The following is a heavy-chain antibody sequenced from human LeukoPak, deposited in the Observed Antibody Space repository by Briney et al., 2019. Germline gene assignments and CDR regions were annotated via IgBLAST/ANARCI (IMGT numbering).Heavy chain of an antibody. Sequence: SETLSLTCTVSGGSISSSSYYWGWIRQPPGKGLEWIGSIYYSGSTYYNPSPKSRVTISVDTSKNQFSLKLSSVTAADTAVYYCARGMIDYYDSSGRHGCRFDPWGQGTLVTVSS. V-gene: IGHV4-39*01. CDR2: IYYSGST. CDR1: GGSISSSSYY. CDR3: ARGMIDYYDSSGRHGCRFDP. J-gene: IGHJ5*02. D-gene: IGHD3-22*01.